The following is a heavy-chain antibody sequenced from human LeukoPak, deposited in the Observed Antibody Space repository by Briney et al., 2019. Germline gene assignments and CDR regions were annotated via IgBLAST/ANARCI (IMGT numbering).Heavy chain of an antibody. CDR2: IYYSGST. V-gene: IGHV4-59*01. J-gene: IGHJ6*02. CDR1: GGSISSYY. Sequence: PPETLSLTCTVSGGSISSYYWSWIRQPPGKGLEWIGYIYYSGSTNYNPSLKSRVTISVDTSKNQFSLKLSSVTAADTAVYYCARDLWGGTSYGTDVWGQGTSVTVSS. D-gene: IGHD3-10*01. CDR3: ARDLWGGTSYGTDV.